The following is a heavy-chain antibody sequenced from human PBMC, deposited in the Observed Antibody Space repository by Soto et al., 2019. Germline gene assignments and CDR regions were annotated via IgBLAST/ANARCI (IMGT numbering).Heavy chain of an antibody. D-gene: IGHD1-1*01. J-gene: IGHJ5*02. V-gene: IGHV4-59*01. CDR1: GDSISSYY. Sequence: SETLSLTCSVFGDSISSYYWSWIRQPPGKGLEWIGYIYSSGTTNSHPSLKSRVTISIDTSKNQFSLKLNSVTAADTAVYYCARAAWIDSGWFHPWGQGTLVTVSS. CDR3: ARAAWIDSGWFHP. CDR2: IYSSGTT.